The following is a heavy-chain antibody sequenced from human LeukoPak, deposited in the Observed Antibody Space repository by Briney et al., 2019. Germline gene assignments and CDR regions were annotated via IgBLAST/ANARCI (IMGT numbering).Heavy chain of an antibody. CDR1: GGSISSGSYY. Sequence: SQTLSLTCTVSGGSISSGSYYWSWIRQPAGKGLEWIGRIYTSGSTNYNPSLKSRVTISVDTSKNQFSLKLSSVTAADTAVYYCARDGRDCSSTSCYGAYYYYMDVWGKGTTVTVSS. J-gene: IGHJ6*03. V-gene: IGHV4-61*02. CDR2: IYTSGST. D-gene: IGHD2-2*01. CDR3: ARDGRDCSSTSCYGAYYYYMDV.